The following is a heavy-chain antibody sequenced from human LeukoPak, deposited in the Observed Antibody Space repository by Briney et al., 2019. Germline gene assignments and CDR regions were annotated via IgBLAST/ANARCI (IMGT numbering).Heavy chain of an antibody. CDR1: GYSISSGFY. J-gene: IGHJ5*02. Sequence: PSEALSLTCTVSGYSISSGFYWGWIRQPPGKGLEWIGSIYHSGSTYFNPSLKSRVTISVDKSKNQFSLKLSSVTTADTAIYFCARAGAWQIDPWGQGTLVTVSS. D-gene: IGHD3-10*01. CDR3: ARAGAWQIDP. V-gene: IGHV4-38-2*02. CDR2: IYHSGST.